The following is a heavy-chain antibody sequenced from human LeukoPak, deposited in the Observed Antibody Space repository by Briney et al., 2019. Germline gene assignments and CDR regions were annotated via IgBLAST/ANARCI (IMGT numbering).Heavy chain of an antibody. D-gene: IGHD6-13*01. Sequence: ASVKVSCKASGYTFTSYAMHWVRQAPGQRLEWMGWINAGNGNTKYSQEFQGRVTITRDTSASTAYMELSSLRSEDMAVYYCARGPASSSWPLDYWGQGTLVTVSS. CDR3: ARGPASSSWPLDY. V-gene: IGHV1-3*03. J-gene: IGHJ4*02. CDR2: INAGNGNT. CDR1: GYTFTSYA.